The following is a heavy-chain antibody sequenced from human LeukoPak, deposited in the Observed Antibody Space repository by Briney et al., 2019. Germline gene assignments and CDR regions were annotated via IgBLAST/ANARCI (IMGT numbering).Heavy chain of an antibody. CDR2: INSDGSST. V-gene: IGHV3-74*01. CDR1: GFTFSKHW. CDR3: ARDERWIQFNY. D-gene: IGHD5-18*01. Sequence: GGSLRLSCAASGFTFSKHWMHWVRQAPGKGLVWVSRINSDGSSTTYADSVKGRFTISRDNSKNTLYLHMNGLRVEDTAIYYCARDERWIQFNYWGQGTLVTVSS. J-gene: IGHJ4*02.